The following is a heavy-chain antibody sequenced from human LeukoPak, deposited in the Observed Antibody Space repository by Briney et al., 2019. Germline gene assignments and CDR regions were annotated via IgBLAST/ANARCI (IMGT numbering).Heavy chain of an antibody. CDR3: VRGYSFGPYGMDV. CDR1: GFSFSSYP. Sequence: GSLRLSCAASGFSFSSYPMTWVRQAPGKGLEWVSTISGSGGSTYYADSVKGRFTISRDNSMNTLYLQMSSLRAEDTAVYFCVRGYSFGPYGMDVWGQGTTVTVSS. J-gene: IGHJ6*02. CDR2: ISGSGGST. D-gene: IGHD2-15*01. V-gene: IGHV3-23*01.